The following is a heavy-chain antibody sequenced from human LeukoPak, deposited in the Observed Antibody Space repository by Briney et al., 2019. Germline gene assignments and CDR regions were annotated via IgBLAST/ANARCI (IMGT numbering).Heavy chain of an antibody. CDR3: AREDAYDSSGYYWFDP. V-gene: IGHV1-18*01. CDR1: GYTFTSYG. D-gene: IGHD3-22*01. CDR2: ISAYNGNT. J-gene: IGHJ5*02. Sequence: ASVKVSCKASGYTFTSYGISWVRQAPGQGLEWMGWISAYNGNTNYAQKLQGRVTMTTDTSTSTAYMELRSLRSDDTAMYYCAREDAYDSSGYYWFDPWGQGTLVTVSS.